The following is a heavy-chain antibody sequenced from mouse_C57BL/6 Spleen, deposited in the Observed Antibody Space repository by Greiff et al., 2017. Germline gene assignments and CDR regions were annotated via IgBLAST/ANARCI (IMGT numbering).Heavy chain of an antibody. CDR3: ARLTGTGQWYFDV. CDR2: ISSGGSYT. D-gene: IGHD4-1*01. V-gene: IGHV5-6*01. CDR1: GFTFSSYG. J-gene: IGHJ1*03. Sequence: EVQLVESGGDLVKPGGSLKLSCAASGFTFSSYGMSWVRQTPDKRLEWVATISSGGSYTYYPDGVKGRFTISRDNAKNTLYLQMSSLKSEDTAMYYCARLTGTGQWYFDVWGTGTTVTVSS.